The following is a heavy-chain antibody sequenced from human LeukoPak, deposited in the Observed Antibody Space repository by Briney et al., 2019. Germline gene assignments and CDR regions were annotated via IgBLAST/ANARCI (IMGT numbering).Heavy chain of an antibody. J-gene: IGHJ4*02. Sequence: SETLSLTCAVYGGSFSGYYWSWIRQPPGKGLEWIGGINHSGSTNYNPSLKSRVTISVDTSKNQFSLKLSSVTAADTAVYYCARGRGVLRFLEWLGFFDYWGQGTLVAVSS. CDR1: GGSFSGYY. CDR3: ARGRGVLRFLEWLGFFDY. V-gene: IGHV4-34*01. CDR2: INHSGST. D-gene: IGHD3-3*01.